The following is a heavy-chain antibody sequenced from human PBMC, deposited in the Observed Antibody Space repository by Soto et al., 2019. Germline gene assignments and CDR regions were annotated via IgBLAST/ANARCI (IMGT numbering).Heavy chain of an antibody. CDR3: ARDGRYYDILTGYSRYFDY. J-gene: IGHJ4*02. Sequence: PSETLSLTCTVSGGSISSYYWSWIRQPPVKGLEWIGYIYYSGSTNYNPSLKSRVTISVDTSKNQFSLKLSSVTAADTAVYYCARDGRYYDILTGYSRYFDYWGQGTLVTVSS. V-gene: IGHV4-59*01. CDR2: IYYSGST. D-gene: IGHD3-9*01. CDR1: GGSISSYY.